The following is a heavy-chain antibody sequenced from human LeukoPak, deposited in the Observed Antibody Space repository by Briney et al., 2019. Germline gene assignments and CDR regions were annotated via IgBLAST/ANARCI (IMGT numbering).Heavy chain of an antibody. CDR3: ARHVGSIAVGG. D-gene: IGHD6-6*01. Sequence: KASETLSLTCTVSGGSISSYYWSWIRQPPGKGLEWIGYIYYSGSTNYNPSLKSRVTISVDTSKNQFSLKLSSVTAADTAVYYCARHVGSIAVGGWGQGTLVTVSS. CDR2: IYYSGST. CDR1: GGSISSYY. V-gene: IGHV4-59*08. J-gene: IGHJ4*02.